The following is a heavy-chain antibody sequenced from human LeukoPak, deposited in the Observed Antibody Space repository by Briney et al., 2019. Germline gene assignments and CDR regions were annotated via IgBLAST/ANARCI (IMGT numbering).Heavy chain of an antibody. V-gene: IGHV4-34*01. CDR1: GGSFSGYY. D-gene: IGHD5-18*01. J-gene: IGHJ5*02. Sequence: SETLSLTCAVYGGSFSGYYWSWIRQPPGKGLEWIGEINHSGSTNYNPPLKSRVTISVDTSKNQFSLKLSSVTAADTAVYYCARGRYDWFDPWGQGTLVTVSS. CDR3: ARGRYDWFDP. CDR2: INHSGST.